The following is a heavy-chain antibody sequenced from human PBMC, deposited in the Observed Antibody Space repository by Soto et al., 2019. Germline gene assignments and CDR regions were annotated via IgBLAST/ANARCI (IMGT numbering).Heavy chain of an antibody. CDR3: AGVLLVPAPMTRYYYMAV. J-gene: IGHJ6*03. D-gene: IGHD2-2*01. CDR1: GGSFSGYY. CDR2: INHSGST. V-gene: IGHV4-34*01. Sequence: PSETLSLTCAVYGGSFSGYYWSWIRQPPGKGLEWIGEINHSGSTNYNPSLKSRVTISVDTSKNQFSLKLSSVTAADTAVYYCAGVLLVPAPMTRYYYMAVWGKGTTVTVSS.